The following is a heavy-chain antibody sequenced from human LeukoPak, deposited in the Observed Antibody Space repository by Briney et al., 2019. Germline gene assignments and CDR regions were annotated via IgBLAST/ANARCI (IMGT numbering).Heavy chain of an antibody. CDR2: IYYSGST. Sequence: SETLSLTCTVSGGSISSSSYYWGWIRQPPGKGLEWIGSIYYSGSTYYNPSLKSRVTISVDTSKNQFSLKLSSVTAADTAVYYCARGLASIAARRGVAFDIWGQGTMVTVSS. V-gene: IGHV4-39*07. CDR1: GGSISSSSYY. CDR3: ARGLASIAARRGVAFDI. D-gene: IGHD6-6*01. J-gene: IGHJ3*02.